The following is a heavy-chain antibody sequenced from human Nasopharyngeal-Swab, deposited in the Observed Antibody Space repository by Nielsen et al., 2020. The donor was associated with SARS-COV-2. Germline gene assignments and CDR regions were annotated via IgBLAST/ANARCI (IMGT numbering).Heavy chain of an antibody. CDR1: GLTFSNAW. Sequence: GESLKISCAASGLTFSNAWMSWVRQAPGKGLEWVGRIKDKTDGETTDYAAPVKGRFTISRDDSKNTLYLQMNSLKTEDTAVYSCAPVGPNVNYWGQGTLVTVSS. CDR2: IKDKTDGETT. CDR3: APVGPNVNY. D-gene: IGHD1-26*01. V-gene: IGHV3-15*01. J-gene: IGHJ4*02.